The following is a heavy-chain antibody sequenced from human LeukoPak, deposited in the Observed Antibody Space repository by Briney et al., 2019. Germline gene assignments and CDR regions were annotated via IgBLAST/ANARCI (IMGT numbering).Heavy chain of an antibody. Sequence: GGSLRLSCAASGFTFSSYGMHWVRQAPGKGLEWVAFIRYDGSNKYYADSVKGRFTISRDNAKNSLYLQMNSLRAEDTALYYCAKDSDYDILTGPYFDYWGQGTLVTVSS. J-gene: IGHJ4*02. CDR2: IRYDGSNK. CDR3: AKDSDYDILTGPYFDY. CDR1: GFTFSSYG. D-gene: IGHD3-9*01. V-gene: IGHV3-30*02.